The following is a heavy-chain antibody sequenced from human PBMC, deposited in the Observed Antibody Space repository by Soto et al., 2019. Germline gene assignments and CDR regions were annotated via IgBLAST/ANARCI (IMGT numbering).Heavy chain of an antibody. J-gene: IGHJ6*02. Sequence: PSETLSLTCTVSGGSISISSYYWGCIRQPPGKGLEWIGSIYYSGGTYYNPSLKSRVTISVDTSKNQFSLKLSSVTAADTAVYYCARLPIVVVPAAPYYYYYGMDVWGQGTTVTVS. CDR3: ARLPIVVVPAAPYYYYYGMDV. CDR2: IYYSGGT. V-gene: IGHV4-39*01. CDR1: GGSISISSYY. D-gene: IGHD2-2*01.